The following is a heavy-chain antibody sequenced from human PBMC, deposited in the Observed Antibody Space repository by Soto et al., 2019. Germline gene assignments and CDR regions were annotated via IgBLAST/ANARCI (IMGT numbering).Heavy chain of an antibody. D-gene: IGHD3-10*01. CDR2: IYYSGSS. V-gene: IGHV4-59*01. Sequence: PSETLSLTCTVSGGSISHYYWSWIRQPPGKGLEWIGYIYYSGSSKYNPSLNSRVTMSVDTSKNHLSLELTSVTTADTAVYYCARESAGSGKNNWFDPWGQGTLVTVSS. CDR1: GGSISHYY. CDR3: ARESAGSGKNNWFDP. J-gene: IGHJ5*02.